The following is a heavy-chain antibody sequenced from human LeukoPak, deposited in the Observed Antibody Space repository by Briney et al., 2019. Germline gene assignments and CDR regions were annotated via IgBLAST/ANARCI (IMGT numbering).Heavy chain of an antibody. D-gene: IGHD3-3*01. V-gene: IGHV3-21*04. CDR3: ARDERLLSFLK. J-gene: IGHJ4*02. CDR2: ISSSSSYI. CDR1: GFTFGDYA. Sequence: GGSLRLSCTASGFTFGDYAMTWVRQAPGKGLEWVSSISSSSSYIYYADSVKGRFTISRDNAKNSLYLQMNSLRAEDTAIYYCARDERLLSFLKWGQGTLVTVSS.